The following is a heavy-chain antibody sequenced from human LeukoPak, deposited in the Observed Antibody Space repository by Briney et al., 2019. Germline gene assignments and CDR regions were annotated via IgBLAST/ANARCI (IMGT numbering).Heavy chain of an antibody. CDR2: IYSGGST. J-gene: IGHJ4*02. Sequence: GGSLRLSCAASGFTVSSKYMSWVRQAPGKGLEWVSVIYSGGSTYYADSVKGRFTISRDKSKNTLYLQMNSLRAEDTAVYYCARDGRGYSYGTDYWGQGTLVTVSS. D-gene: IGHD5-18*01. CDR3: ARDGRGYSYGTDY. V-gene: IGHV3-66*01. CDR1: GFTVSSKY.